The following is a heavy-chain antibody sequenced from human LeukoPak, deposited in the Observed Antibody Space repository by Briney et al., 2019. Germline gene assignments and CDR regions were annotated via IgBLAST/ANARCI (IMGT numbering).Heavy chain of an antibody. CDR3: ARGETARVDY. CDR2: ISSGSSTI. CDR1: GFTFSTYN. Sequence: QPGGSLRLSCAASGFTFSTYNMNWVRQAPGKGLEWLSYISSGSSTIYYADSVEGRFTISRDNAKNSLYLQMSSLRDEDTAVYYCARGETARVDYWGQGILVTVSS. V-gene: IGHV3-48*02. D-gene: IGHD3-16*01. J-gene: IGHJ4*02.